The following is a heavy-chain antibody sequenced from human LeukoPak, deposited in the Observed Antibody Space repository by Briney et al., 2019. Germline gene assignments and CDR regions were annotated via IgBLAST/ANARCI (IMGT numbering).Heavy chain of an antibody. CDR3: AKDPAARYYFDC. D-gene: IGHD6-6*01. J-gene: IGHJ4*02. V-gene: IGHV3-74*01. Sequence: GGSLRLSCAASGFTFSRHWMHWVRQAPGKGLVCVARIKSDGTYSDYGGSVRGRFTISRDNSKNTLYLQMNSLRAEDTAVYFCAKDPAARYYFDCWGQGTLVTVSS. CDR2: IKSDGTYS. CDR1: GFTFSRHW.